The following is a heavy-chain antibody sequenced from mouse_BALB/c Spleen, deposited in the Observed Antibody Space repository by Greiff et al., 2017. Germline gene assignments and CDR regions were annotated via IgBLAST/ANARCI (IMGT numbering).Heavy chain of an antibody. CDR1: GYTFTSYW. D-gene: IGHD1-1*02. CDR2: IDPSDSYT. CDR3: ARYGSSQAWFAY. J-gene: IGHJ3*01. Sequence: QQSCKASGYTFTSYWMHWVKQRPGQGLEWIGEIDPSDSYTNYNQKFKGKATLTVDKSSSTAYMQLSSLTSEDSAVYYCARYGSSQAWFAYWGQGTLVTVSA. V-gene: IGHV1-69*02.